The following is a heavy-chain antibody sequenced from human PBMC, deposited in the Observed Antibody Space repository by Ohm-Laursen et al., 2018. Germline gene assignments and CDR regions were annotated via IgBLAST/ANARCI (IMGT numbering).Heavy chain of an antibody. CDR3: ASQRGRY. Sequence: SLRLSCAASGFTFSSYGMTWVRLAPRKGLEWVSSIGGGGGSTFHADSVKGRFTISRDNSKNTLYLQMNSLRVEDTAVYYCASQRGRYWGQGTLVAVSS. V-gene: IGHV3-23*01. J-gene: IGHJ4*02. CDR1: GFTFSSYG. D-gene: IGHD2-2*01. CDR2: IGGGGGST.